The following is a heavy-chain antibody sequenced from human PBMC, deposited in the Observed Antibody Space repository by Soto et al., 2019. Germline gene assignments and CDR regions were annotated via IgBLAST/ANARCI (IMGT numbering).Heavy chain of an antibody. CDR1: GGTFSSYA. J-gene: IGHJ5*02. V-gene: IGHV1-69*13. Sequence: GAPVKVSCKASGGTFSSYAISWVRQAPGQGLEWMGGIIPIFGTANYAQKFQGRVTITADESTSTAYMELSSLRSEDTAVYYRARDLESGDTYNWFDPWGQGTLVTVSS. CDR3: ARDLESGDTYNWFDP. D-gene: IGHD2-21*02. CDR2: IIPIFGTA.